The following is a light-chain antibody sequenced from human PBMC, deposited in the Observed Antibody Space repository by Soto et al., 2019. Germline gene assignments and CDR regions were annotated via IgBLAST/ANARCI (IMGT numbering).Light chain of an antibody. Sequence: EIVMTQSPATLSMSPGERATLSCRASQSVYSNLAWYQQKPGQTPRLLIYGSSTRATGIPAKFSGGGSGTEFTRTISSLQSEDVAVYYCQQYNSWPLTFGGGTKVEIK. CDR1: QSVYSN. CDR3: QQYNSWPLT. V-gene: IGKV3-15*01. CDR2: GSS. J-gene: IGKJ4*01.